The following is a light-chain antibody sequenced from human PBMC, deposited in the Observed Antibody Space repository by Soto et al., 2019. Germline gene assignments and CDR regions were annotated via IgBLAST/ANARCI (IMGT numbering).Light chain of an antibody. J-gene: IGKJ2*01. CDR1: QRINRW. CDR2: EAS. CDR3: HQYKSFFCT. V-gene: IGKV1-5*03. Sequence: DIQMTQSPSTLSASIGERVTITCRASQRINRWLAWYQQKPGEAPALLIYEASTLESGVPARFSGSCSGTEFTLTISSLQPDDFATYYCHQYKSFFCTFGQGTKVEI.